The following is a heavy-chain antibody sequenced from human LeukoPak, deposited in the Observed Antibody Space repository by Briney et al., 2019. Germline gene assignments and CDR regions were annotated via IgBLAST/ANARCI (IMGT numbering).Heavy chain of an antibody. D-gene: IGHD3-10*01. Sequence: GGSLRLSCAASGFTFSSYAMSWVRQAPGKGLEWVSDISGSGGSTYYADSVKGRFTISRDNSKNTLYLQMNSLRAEDTAVYYCAKDAPYYYGSGSYPNWFDPWGQGTLVTVSS. V-gene: IGHV3-23*01. CDR2: ISGSGGST. CDR3: AKDAPYYYGSGSYPNWFDP. J-gene: IGHJ5*02. CDR1: GFTFSSYA.